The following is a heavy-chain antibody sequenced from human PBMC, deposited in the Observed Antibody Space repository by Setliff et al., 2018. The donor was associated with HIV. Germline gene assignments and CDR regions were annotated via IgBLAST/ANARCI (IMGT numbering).Heavy chain of an antibody. D-gene: IGHD3-10*01. CDR2: IYSSGSP. J-gene: IGHJ5*02. Sequence: SETLSLTCSVSGGSISSGTNYWSWIRQPAGKGLEWIGRIYSSGSPHYNPSLKSRVTMSLDTSKNQFSLTLSSVTAVDTAVYYCATYADRESNRFDPWGQGILVTVSS. CDR3: ATYADRESNRFDP. V-gene: IGHV4-61*02. CDR1: GGSISSGTNY.